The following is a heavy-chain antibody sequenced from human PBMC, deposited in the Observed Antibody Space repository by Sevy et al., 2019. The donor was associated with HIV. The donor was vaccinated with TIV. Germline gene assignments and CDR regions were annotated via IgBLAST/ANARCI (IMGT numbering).Heavy chain of an antibody. D-gene: IGHD3-22*01. CDR3: ALDSNAYDI. CDR2: IIPIFRTT. CDR1: GGTFNSYG. V-gene: IGHV1-69*06. Sequence: APVKVSCKASGGTFNSYGINWVRQAPGQGLERMGGIIPIFRTTNYAQKFQGRVTIRADKSTSTVHMELSSLRSEDTAEYYCALDSNAYDIWGQGTAVTVSS. J-gene: IGHJ3*02.